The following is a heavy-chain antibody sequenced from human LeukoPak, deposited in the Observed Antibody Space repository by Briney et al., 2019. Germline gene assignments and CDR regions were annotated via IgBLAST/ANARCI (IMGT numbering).Heavy chain of an antibody. D-gene: IGHD6-25*01. CDR1: GGSFNGYY. Sequence: SETPSLTCAVYGGSFNGYYWTWIRQPPGKGLEWIGEINHSGSTDYNPSLKSRVTISVDTSKNQSSLKLNSVTAADTAVYYCARGQLRLSNWGQGSLVIVSS. J-gene: IGHJ4*02. V-gene: IGHV4-34*01. CDR2: INHSGST. CDR3: ARGQLRLSN.